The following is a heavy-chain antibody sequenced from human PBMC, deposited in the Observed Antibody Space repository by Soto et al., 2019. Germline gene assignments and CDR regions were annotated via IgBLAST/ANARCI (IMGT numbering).Heavy chain of an antibody. V-gene: IGHV1-2*02. CDR3: ARGGTGYSAFDI. CDR2: INPKSGGT. J-gene: IGHJ3*02. Sequence: ASVKVSCKASGYTFSGYYMHWVRQAPGQGLEWMGWINPKSGGTKYAQKFQGRVTMTRDTSINTAYMDLSRLTSDDTAVYYCARGGTGYSAFDIWGQGTMVTVSS. CDR1: GYTFSGYY. D-gene: IGHD3-9*01.